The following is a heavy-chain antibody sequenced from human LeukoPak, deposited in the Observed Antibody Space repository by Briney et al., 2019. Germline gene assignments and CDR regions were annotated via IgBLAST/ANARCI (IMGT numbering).Heavy chain of an antibody. Sequence: PSETLSLTCAVYGGSFSGYYWSWIRQPPGKGLEWIGEINHSGSTNYNPSLKSRVTISVDTSKNQFSLKLSSVTAADTAVYYCARGKNHYDFWSGYKEGVYFDYWGQGTLVTVSS. CDR1: GGSFSGYY. V-gene: IGHV4-34*01. CDR3: ARGKNHYDFWSGYKEGVYFDY. J-gene: IGHJ4*02. D-gene: IGHD3-3*01. CDR2: INHSGST.